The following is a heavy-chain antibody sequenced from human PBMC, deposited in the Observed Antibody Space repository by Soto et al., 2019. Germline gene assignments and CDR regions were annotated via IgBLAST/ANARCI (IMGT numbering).Heavy chain of an antibody. CDR2: IYNSVST. Sequence: PSETLSLTCTVSGDSISTSYWSWILQPPVKDLEWIAFIYNSVSTNYNPSLKSRVTISVDTSKNQFSLKLNSVTAADTAVYYCARVGGGWLQRASAVGYWGQGTLVT. V-gene: IGHV4-59*01. CDR1: GDSISTSY. CDR3: ARVGGGWLQRASAVGY. J-gene: IGHJ4*02. D-gene: IGHD5-12*01.